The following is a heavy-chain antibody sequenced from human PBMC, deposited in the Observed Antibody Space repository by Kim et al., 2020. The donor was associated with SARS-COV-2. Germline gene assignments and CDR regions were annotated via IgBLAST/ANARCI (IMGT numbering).Heavy chain of an antibody. D-gene: IGHD3-3*01. J-gene: IGHJ6*03. CDR3: ARANYDFWSGLRGFVGGYYMDV. CDR2: INTNTGNP. Sequence: ASVKVSCKASGYTFTSYAMNWVRQAPGQGREWMGWINTNTGNPTYAQGFTGRFVFSLDTSVRTAYLQISSLKAEDTAVYYCARANYDFWSGLRGFVGGYYMDVCGKGTTVTVSS. CDR1: GYTFTSYA. V-gene: IGHV7-4-1*02.